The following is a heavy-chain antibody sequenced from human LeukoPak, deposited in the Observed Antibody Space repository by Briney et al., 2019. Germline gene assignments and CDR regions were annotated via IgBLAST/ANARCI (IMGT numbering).Heavy chain of an antibody. V-gene: IGHV3-23*01. CDR2: ISGSGGST. J-gene: IGHJ4*02. CDR3: AKEIYADPSFDY. Sequence: PGGSLRLSCTASGFTFGSYAMSWVRQAPGEGLEWVSVISGSGGSTYYADSVKGRFTISRDNSKNTLYLQMNSLRAEDTAVYYCAKEIYADPSFDYWGQGTLVTVSS. D-gene: IGHD4-17*01. CDR1: GFTFGSYA.